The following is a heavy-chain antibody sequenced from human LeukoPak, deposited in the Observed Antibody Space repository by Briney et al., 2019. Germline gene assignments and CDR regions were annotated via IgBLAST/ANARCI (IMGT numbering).Heavy chain of an antibody. CDR1: GYSFTSYW. J-gene: IGHJ4*02. D-gene: IGHD5-18*01. V-gene: IGHV5-51*01. CDR3: ARWAANQGQLWFDY. Sequence: GESLKISCKGSGYSFTSYWNGWVRQMPGKGLEWMGIIYPGDSDTRYSPSFQGQVTISADKSISTASLQWGSLKASDTAMYYCARWAANQGQLWFDYWGQGTLVTVSS. CDR2: IYPGDSDT.